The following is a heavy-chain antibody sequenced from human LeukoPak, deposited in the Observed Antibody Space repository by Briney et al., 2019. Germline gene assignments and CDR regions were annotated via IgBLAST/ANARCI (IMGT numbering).Heavy chain of an antibody. V-gene: IGHV1-2*02. Sequence: ASVKVSCKASGYTFTGYYMHWVRQAPGQGLEWMGWINPNSGGTNYAQKFQGRVTMTRDTSISTAYMELSRLRSDDTAVYYCARGAPMITFGGVIAPDYWGQGTLVTVSS. CDR1: GYTFTGYY. CDR2: INPNSGGT. J-gene: IGHJ4*02. CDR3: ARGAPMITFGGVIAPDY. D-gene: IGHD3-16*02.